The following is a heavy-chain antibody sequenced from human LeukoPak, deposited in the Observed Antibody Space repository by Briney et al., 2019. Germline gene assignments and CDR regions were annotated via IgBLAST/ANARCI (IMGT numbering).Heavy chain of an antibody. CDR3: ARDQGGAAAAPGYFQH. D-gene: IGHD6-13*01. CDR2: INPSGGST. V-gene: IGHV1-46*01. CDR1: GYTFTGYY. J-gene: IGHJ1*01. Sequence: ASVKVSCKASGYTFTGYYMHWVRQAPGQGLEWMGIINPSGGSTSYAQKFQGRVTMTRDTSTSTVYMELSSLRSEDTAVYYCARDQGGAAAAPGYFQHWGQGTLVTVSS.